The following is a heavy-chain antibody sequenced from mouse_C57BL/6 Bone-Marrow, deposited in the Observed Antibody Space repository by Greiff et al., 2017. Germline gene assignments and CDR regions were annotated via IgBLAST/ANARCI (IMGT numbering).Heavy chain of an antibody. J-gene: IGHJ2*01. CDR3: ARSCYYGSDY. CDR2: ICPGDGDT. D-gene: IGHD1-1*01. V-gene: IGHV1-82*01. Sequence: QVQLQQSGPELVKPGASVKISCKASGYAFSSSWMNWVKQRPGKGLEWIGRICPGDGDTNYNGKFKGKATLTADKSSSTAYMQLSSLTSEDSAVYFCARSCYYGSDYGDQGTTLTVSS. CDR1: GYAFSSSW.